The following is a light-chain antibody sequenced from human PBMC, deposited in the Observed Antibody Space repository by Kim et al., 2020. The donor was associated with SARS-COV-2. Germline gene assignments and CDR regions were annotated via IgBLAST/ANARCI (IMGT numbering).Light chain of an antibody. V-gene: IGLV1-40*01. Sequence: QRVTIYCTGISSNIGAGYDVHWYQQLPGTAPKLLIYGNSNRPSGVPDRFSGSKSGTSASLAITGLQAEDEADYYCQSYDSSLSGWVFGGGTQLTVL. CDR2: GNS. CDR3: QSYDSSLSGWV. CDR1: SSNIGAGYD. J-gene: IGLJ3*02.